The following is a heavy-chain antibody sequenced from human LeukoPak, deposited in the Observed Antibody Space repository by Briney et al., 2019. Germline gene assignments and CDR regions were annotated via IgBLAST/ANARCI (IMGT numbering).Heavy chain of an antibody. CDR3: ARDPYSGAYGDTYYYFMDV. D-gene: IGHD1-26*01. CDR2: ITTSSSYT. Sequence: GRSLRLSCAASGFTFSSYGMRWARRAPGKGLEWISSITTSSSYTFYADSVKGRFTISRDNARNSLYLQMNSLTAEDTAVYYCARDPYSGAYGDTYYYFMDVWGKGNTVTISS. J-gene: IGHJ6*03. CDR1: GFTFSSYG. V-gene: IGHV3-21*01.